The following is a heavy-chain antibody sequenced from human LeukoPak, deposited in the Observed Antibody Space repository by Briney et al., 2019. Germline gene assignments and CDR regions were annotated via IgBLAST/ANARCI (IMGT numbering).Heavy chain of an antibody. V-gene: IGHV4-39*07. J-gene: IGHJ1*01. Sequence: SETLSLTCTVSGGSISSSSYYWGWIRQPPGKGLEWIGSIYYSGSTYYNPSLKSRVTISVDTSKNQFSLKLSSVTAADTAVYYCAGCSGYYSPAVAGQHWGQGTLVTVSS. CDR3: AGCSGYYSPAVAGQH. CDR2: IYYSGST. CDR1: GGSISSSSYY. D-gene: IGHD3-22*01.